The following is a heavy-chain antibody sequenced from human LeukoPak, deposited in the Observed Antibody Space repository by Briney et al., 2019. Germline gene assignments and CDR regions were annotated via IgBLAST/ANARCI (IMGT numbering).Heavy chain of an antibody. D-gene: IGHD6-13*01. CDR3: ARGTRPYSSSWYMWMWLDP. CDR1: GGSFSGYY. Sequence: SETLSLTCAVYGGSFSGYYWSWLRQPPGKGLEWIGEINHSGSTNYNPSLKSRVTISVDTSKNQFSLKLSSVTAADTAVYYCARGTRPYSSSWYMWMWLDPWGQGTLVTVSS. CDR2: INHSGST. J-gene: IGHJ5*02. V-gene: IGHV4-34*01.